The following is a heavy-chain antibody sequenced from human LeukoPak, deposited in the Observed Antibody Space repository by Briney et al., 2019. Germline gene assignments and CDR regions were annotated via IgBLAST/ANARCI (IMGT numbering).Heavy chain of an antibody. J-gene: IGHJ6*03. V-gene: IGHV4-4*09. CDR2: IYISGST. CDR1: GGSISRYY. Sequence: SETLSLTCTVSGGSISRYYWSWIRQPPGKGLEWIGCIYISGSTNYNPSLKSRVTISVDTSKNQFSLKLSSVTAADTAVYYCARAGGYDFWSGSRYDYYYYMDVWGKGTTVTVSS. CDR3: ARAGGYDFWSGSRYDYYYYMDV. D-gene: IGHD3-3*01.